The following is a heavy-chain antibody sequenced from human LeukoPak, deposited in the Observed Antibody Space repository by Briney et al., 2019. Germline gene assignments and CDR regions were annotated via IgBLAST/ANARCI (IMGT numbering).Heavy chain of an antibody. V-gene: IGHV3-30*03. Sequence: PGGSLRLSCAASGFTLSNYGMHWVRLAPGKGLEWVAIISDDGSNKYYAESVMGRFTISRDNAKNALYLQMNSLISEDTAVYYCASRIAVAGTPEYDYWGQGTLVTVSS. CDR3: ASRIAVAGTPEYDY. CDR2: ISDDGSNK. CDR1: GFTLSNYG. J-gene: IGHJ4*02. D-gene: IGHD6-19*01.